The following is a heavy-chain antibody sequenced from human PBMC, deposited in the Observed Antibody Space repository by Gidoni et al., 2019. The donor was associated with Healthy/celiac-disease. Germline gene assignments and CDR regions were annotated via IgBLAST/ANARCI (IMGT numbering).Heavy chain of an antibody. CDR2: IRSKANSYAT. CDR3: TGTIVVVPAAPEYYFDY. D-gene: IGHD2-2*01. J-gene: IGHJ4*02. V-gene: IGHV3-73*01. Sequence: KGLEWVGRIRSKANSYATAYAASVKGRFTISRDDSKNTAYLQMNSLKTEDTAVYYCTGTIVVVPAAPEYYFDYWGQGTLVTVSS.